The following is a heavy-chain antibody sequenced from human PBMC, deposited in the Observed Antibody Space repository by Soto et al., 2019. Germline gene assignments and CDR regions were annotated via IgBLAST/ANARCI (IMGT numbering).Heavy chain of an antibody. J-gene: IGHJ4*02. D-gene: IGHD5-12*01. Sequence: SETLSLTCTVSGGSINTFYWSWVRQPAGKGLEWIGRIFSSGSTSYNPSLESRVAMSVDTSKNHFSLDLSSVTAADMAVYYCAREGSYSAYNFAHGIQLWSFDFWGQGALVTVSS. CDR3: AREGSYSAYNFAHGIQLWSFDF. CDR2: IFSSGST. CDR1: GGSINTFY. V-gene: IGHV4-4*07.